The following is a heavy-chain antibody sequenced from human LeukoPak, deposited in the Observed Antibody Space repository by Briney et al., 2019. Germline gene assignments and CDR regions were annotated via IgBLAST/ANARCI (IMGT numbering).Heavy chain of an antibody. CDR1: GFTFSSYG. V-gene: IGHV3-33*01. J-gene: IGHJ6*02. CDR3: ARDQGYYGMDV. Sequence: GRSLRLSCAAFGFTFSSYGMHWVRQAPGKGLEWVAVIWYDGSNKYYADSVKGRFTISRDNSKNTLYLQMNSLRAEDTAVYYCARDQGYYGMDVWGQGTTVTVSS. CDR2: IWYDGSNK.